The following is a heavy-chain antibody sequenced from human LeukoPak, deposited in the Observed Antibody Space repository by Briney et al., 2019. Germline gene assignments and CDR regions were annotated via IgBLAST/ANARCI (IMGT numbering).Heavy chain of an antibody. D-gene: IGHD2-2*01. CDR2: VSGSGGIT. Sequence: GGSLRLSCAASGFTFSSYAMSWVRQAPGKGLEWVSSVSGSGGITYYADSVKGRFTISRDNSKNTLYLQMNSLRAEDTAMYYCAKDRRYCTSTTCPEHWGQGTLVTVSS. V-gene: IGHV3-23*01. CDR3: AKDRRYCTSTTCPEH. CDR1: GFTFSSYA. J-gene: IGHJ1*01.